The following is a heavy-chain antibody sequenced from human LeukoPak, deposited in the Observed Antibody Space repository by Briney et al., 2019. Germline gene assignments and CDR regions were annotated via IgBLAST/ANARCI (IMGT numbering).Heavy chain of an antibody. V-gene: IGHV1-69*04. CDR3: ATTPGFRSTSFFDY. CDR2: IIPILGIA. Sequence: ASVKVSCKASGGTFSSYAISWVRQAPGQGLEWMGRIIPILGIANYAQKFQGRVTITADKSTSTAYMELSSLRSEDTAVYYCATTPGFRSTSFFDYWGQGTLVTVSS. D-gene: IGHD2-2*01. J-gene: IGHJ4*02. CDR1: GGTFSSYA.